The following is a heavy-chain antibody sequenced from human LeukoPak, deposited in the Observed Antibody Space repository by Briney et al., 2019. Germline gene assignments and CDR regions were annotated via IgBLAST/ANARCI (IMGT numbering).Heavy chain of an antibody. D-gene: IGHD5-24*01. CDR2: MKPNSGNT. J-gene: IGHJ4*02. CDR3: ARDRDGYNYFLAPSEKPNDKLCY. Sequence: GASVKVSCKASGYTFTSYDINWVRQATGQGLEWMGWMKPNSGNTGYAQKFQGRVTMTRDTSTSTVYMELSSLRSEDTAVYYCARDRDGYNYFLAPSEKPNDKLCYWGQGTLVTVSS. CDR1: GYTFTSYD. V-gene: IGHV1-8*02.